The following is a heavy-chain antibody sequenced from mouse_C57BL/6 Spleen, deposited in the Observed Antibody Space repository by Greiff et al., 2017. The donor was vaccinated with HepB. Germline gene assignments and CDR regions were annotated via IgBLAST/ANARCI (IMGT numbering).Heavy chain of an antibody. CDR2: IYPGDGDT. J-gene: IGHJ4*01. Sequence: VQLQQSGPELVKPGASVKISCKASGYAFSSSWMNWVKQRPGKGLEWIGRIYPGDGDTNYNGKFKGKATLTADKSSSTAYMQLSSLTSEDSAVYFCARGGDDGPVDYWGQGTSVTVSS. D-gene: IGHD2-3*01. CDR1: GYAFSSSW. CDR3: ARGGDDGPVDY. V-gene: IGHV1-82*01.